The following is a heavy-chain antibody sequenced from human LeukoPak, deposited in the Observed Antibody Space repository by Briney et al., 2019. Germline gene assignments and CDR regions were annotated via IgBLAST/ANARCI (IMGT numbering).Heavy chain of an antibody. J-gene: IGHJ3*02. CDR2: SYSDSST. V-gene: IGHV3-53*01. Sequence: GGSLRLSCAASGFIVSSNYMSWVRQAPEKGLEWVSVSYSDSSTDYADSVKGRFTISRDNSKNTLFLQMNSLRAEDTAVYYCARDTVRGSHPDPFHIWGQGTMVTVSS. D-gene: IGHD3-10*01. CDR1: GFIVSSNY. CDR3: ARDTVRGSHPDPFHI.